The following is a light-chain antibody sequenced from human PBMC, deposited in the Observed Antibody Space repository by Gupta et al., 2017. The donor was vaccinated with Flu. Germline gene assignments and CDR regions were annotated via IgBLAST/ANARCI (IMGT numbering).Light chain of an antibody. CDR1: SSNTGAGYD. Sequence: QSVLTQPPAVSGAPGQRATIACTGSSSNTGAGYDVHWCQQSPGAVPKLLIFDSSSRPSGVPDRISGSKSGTSASLTITSLQADDEAAYYCQTYDVTLRGPILGGGTKLTVL. J-gene: IGLJ2*01. CDR3: QTYDVTLRGPI. V-gene: IGLV1-40*01. CDR2: DSS.